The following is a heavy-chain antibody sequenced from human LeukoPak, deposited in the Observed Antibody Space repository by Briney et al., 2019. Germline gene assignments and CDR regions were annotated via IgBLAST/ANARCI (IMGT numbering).Heavy chain of an antibody. V-gene: IGHV3-7*01. CDR3: ARTSSTFGGVIVPFDY. D-gene: IGHD3-16*02. CDR2: IKQDGSEK. J-gene: IGHJ4*02. CDR1: GFTFTSYW. Sequence: GGSLRLSCAASGFTFTSYWMSLVRQAPGKGLEWVANIKQDGSEKYYVYSVKGRFTISRDNAKNSLYLQINSLRAEDTAVYYCARTSSTFGGVIVPFDYWGQGTLVTVSS.